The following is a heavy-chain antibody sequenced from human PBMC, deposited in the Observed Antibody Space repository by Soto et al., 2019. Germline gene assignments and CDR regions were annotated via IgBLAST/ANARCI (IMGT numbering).Heavy chain of an antibody. CDR2: ISGSGGST. V-gene: IGHV3-23*01. D-gene: IGHD4-4*01. CDR1: GFTFSSYA. CDR3: ANGGATVTKNWFDL. Sequence: GGSLRLSCTASGFTFSSYAMSWARQAPGKGLEWVSAISGSGGSTYYADSVKRRFTISRDNSKNKLYLQMNSLRAEDTAVYYCANGGATVTKNWFDLSCQGSLVTGSS. J-gene: IGHJ5*02.